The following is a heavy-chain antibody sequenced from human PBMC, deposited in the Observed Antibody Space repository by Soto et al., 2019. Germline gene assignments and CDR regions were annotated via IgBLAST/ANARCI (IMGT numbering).Heavy chain of an antibody. J-gene: IGHJ4*02. D-gene: IGHD1-1*01. CDR3: AKESAYRNDENDI. Sequence: QVQLVESGGGVVQPGRSLRLSCAASGFTFSSYGIHWVRQAPGKGLDWVAVISYDGRNKYYADSVKGRFTISRDNSRNTLYLQMNSLRAEDTAVYYCAKESAYRNDENDIWGQGTLVTVSS. CDR1: GFTFSSYG. V-gene: IGHV3-30*18. CDR2: ISYDGRNK.